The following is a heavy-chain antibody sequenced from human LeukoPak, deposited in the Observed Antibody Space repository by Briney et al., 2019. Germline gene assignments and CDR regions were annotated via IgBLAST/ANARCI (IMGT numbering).Heavy chain of an antibody. CDR1: GYTFTSYD. CDR2: MNPNSGNT. CDR3: ARVYDSSGFQFDP. V-gene: IGHV1-8*01. J-gene: IGHJ5*02. Sequence: ASVKVSCKASGYTFTSYDINWVRQATGQGLEWMGWMNPNSGNTGYAQKVQGRVTMTTDTSTSTAYMELRSLKSDDTAVYYCARVYDSSGFQFDPWGQGTLVTVSS. D-gene: IGHD3-22*01.